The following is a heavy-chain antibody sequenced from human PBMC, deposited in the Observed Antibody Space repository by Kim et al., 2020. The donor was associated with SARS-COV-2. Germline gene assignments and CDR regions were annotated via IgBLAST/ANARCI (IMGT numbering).Heavy chain of an antibody. CDR3: ARVFEWYDGLDI. Sequence: GGSLRLSCAASGFTFSHYGMHWVRQAPGKGLEWVAAIWYDDSKKFYGDSVKGRFTISRDNSKNLLFLQMNSLRAEDTAVYHCARVFEWYDGLDIWGQGTMVTVSS. CDR1: GFTFSHYG. J-gene: IGHJ3*02. V-gene: IGHV3-33*01. CDR2: IWYDDSKK. D-gene: IGHD3-3*01.